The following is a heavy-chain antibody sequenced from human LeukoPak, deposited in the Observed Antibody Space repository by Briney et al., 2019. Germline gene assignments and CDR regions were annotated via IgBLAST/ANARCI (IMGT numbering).Heavy chain of an antibody. J-gene: IGHJ4*02. CDR3: ARRRGSGRYSDY. CDR2: IYPGDSDT. Sequence: GEPLKISRQGSGYSFPSYWIGWVRQSPGKGLELMGVIYPGDSDTTYSPSFQGQVSISADKSISTAYLQWNSLKASDTGMYYCARRRGSGRYSDYWGQGTLVTVSS. D-gene: IGHD3-10*01. CDR1: GYSFPSYW. V-gene: IGHV5-51*01.